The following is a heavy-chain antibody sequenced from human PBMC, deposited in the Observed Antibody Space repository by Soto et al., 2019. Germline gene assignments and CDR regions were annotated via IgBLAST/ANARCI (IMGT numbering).Heavy chain of an antibody. CDR3: AKRACSTASCSYFDY. J-gene: IGHJ4*02. CDR1: GFTFRTYD. V-gene: IGHV3-23*01. Sequence: QPGGSLRLSCAASGFTFRTYDMSWVRQAPGKGLEWVSGISGTDGSTSYIDSVKGRFTISRDDSENTLYLQMNSLRAEDTAVYYCAKRACSTASCSYFDYWGQGTLVTVS. D-gene: IGHD2-2*01. CDR2: ISGTDGST.